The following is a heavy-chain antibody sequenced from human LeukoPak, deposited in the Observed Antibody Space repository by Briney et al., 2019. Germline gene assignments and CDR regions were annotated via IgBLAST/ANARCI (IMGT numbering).Heavy chain of an antibody. J-gene: IGHJ4*02. CDR2: IYTSGST. D-gene: IGHD3-16*01. CDR3: ARSGLGPFDY. CDR1: GGSISSGSYY. Sequence: SETLSLTCTVSGGSISSGSYYWSWIRQPAGKGLEWFGRIYTSGSTNYNPSLKSRVTLSVDTSRNQFSLKLSSVTAADTAVYYCARSGLGPFDYWGQGTLVTVSS. V-gene: IGHV4-61*02.